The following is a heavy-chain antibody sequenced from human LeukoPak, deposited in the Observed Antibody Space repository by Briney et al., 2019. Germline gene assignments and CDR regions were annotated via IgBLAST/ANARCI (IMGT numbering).Heavy chain of an antibody. Sequence: GGPLRLSCAASGFTLSNAWMSWVRQAPGKGLAWVGGIKSKTDGGTTDYAAPVKGRFTISTDDSKNTLYLQMNSPKTEDTAVYYCTTSVLRYYDSDYYYYYMDVWGKGTTVTVSS. CDR2: IKSKTDGGTT. J-gene: IGHJ6*03. D-gene: IGHD3-9*01. V-gene: IGHV3-15*01. CDR3: TTSVLRYYDSDYYYYYMDV. CDR1: GFTLSNAW.